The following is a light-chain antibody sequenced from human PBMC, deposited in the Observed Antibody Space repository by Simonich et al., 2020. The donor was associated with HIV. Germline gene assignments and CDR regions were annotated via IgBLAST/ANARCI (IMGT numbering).Light chain of an antibody. J-gene: IGKJ2*01. CDR3: QQYYSTPYT. CDR1: QSVLYSSNNKNY. CDR2: WGS. Sequence: DIVMTQSPDSLAVSLGERATINCESSQSVLYSSNNKNYLAWYQQKPGQPPKLLIYWGSTRESGVPERFSGSGSGTDFTLTISSLQAEDVAVYYCQQYYSTPYTFGQGTKLEIK. V-gene: IGKV4-1*01.